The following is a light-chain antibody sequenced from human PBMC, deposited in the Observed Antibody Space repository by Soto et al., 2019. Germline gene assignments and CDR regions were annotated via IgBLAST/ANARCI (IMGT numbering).Light chain of an antibody. CDR3: QQSYSTPLT. J-gene: IGKJ4*01. CDR1: QSISNY. Sequence: QMNQSPSSLSASVGDRVTISCRASQSISNYLNWYLHNVGGAPKVLIYGASSLQSGVPSRFSGSGSGTDFTLTISSLQPEDFGTYYCQQSYSTPLTFGGGTKVDIK. CDR2: GAS. V-gene: IGKV1-39*01.